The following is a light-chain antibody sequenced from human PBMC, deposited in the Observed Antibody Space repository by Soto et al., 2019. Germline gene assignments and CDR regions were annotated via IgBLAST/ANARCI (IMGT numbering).Light chain of an antibody. Sequence: DIQMTQSPSTLSASVGDRVTITCRASQSISSWLAWYQQKPGKVPKLLIYKASSLESGVPSRFSGSGSGTEFTLTISSLQPDDFATYYCQQYNSYSLTFGGGTKV. CDR2: KAS. CDR1: QSISSW. CDR3: QQYNSYSLT. V-gene: IGKV1-5*03. J-gene: IGKJ4*01.